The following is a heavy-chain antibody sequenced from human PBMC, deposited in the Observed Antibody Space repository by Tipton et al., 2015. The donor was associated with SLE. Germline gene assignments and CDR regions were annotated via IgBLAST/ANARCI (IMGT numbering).Heavy chain of an antibody. CDR1: GYSISSGYY. CDR2: IYHSGST. D-gene: IGHD1-14*01. Sequence: TLSLTCAVSGYSISSGYYWGWIRQPPGKGLEWIGSIYHSGSTYYNPSLKSRVTISVDTSKNQFSLKLSSVTAADTAVYYCARYLSGDAFDIWGQGTMFTVSS. V-gene: IGHV4-38-2*01. J-gene: IGHJ3*02. CDR3: ARYLSGDAFDI.